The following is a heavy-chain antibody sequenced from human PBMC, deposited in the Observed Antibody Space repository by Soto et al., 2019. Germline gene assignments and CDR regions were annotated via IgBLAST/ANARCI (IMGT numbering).Heavy chain of an antibody. CDR1: GGSFSGYY. Sequence: SETLSLTCAVYGGSFSGYYWSWIRQPPGRGLEWIGEINHSGSTNYNPSLKSRVTISVDTSKNQFSLKLSSVTAADTAVYYCARGRLWSASGTRAFDIWGQGTMVTVSS. CDR2: INHSGST. CDR3: ARGRLWSASGTRAFDI. J-gene: IGHJ3*02. V-gene: IGHV4-34*01. D-gene: IGHD5-12*01.